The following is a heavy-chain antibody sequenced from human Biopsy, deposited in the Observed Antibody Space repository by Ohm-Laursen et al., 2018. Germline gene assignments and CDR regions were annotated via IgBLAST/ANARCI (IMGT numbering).Heavy chain of an antibody. D-gene: IGHD2-8*01. Sequence: SVKVSCKASSYTFTDYNIHWMRQAPGQGLEWLGYIHCKTGAPNYAQKFQGPVTMTRDTSISTAYLALGSLRSADTAIYYCARDPLNGHKHFDYWGQGSLVTGSS. CDR3: ARDPLNGHKHFDY. J-gene: IGHJ4*02. CDR2: IHCKTGAP. CDR1: SYTFTDYN. V-gene: IGHV1-2*02.